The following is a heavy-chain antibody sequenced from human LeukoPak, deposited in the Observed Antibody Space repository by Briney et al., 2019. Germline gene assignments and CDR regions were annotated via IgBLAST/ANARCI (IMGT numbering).Heavy chain of an antibody. Sequence: SGPTLVKPTQTLTLTCTFSGFSLSTSGVGVGWIRQPPGKALEWLALIYWNDDKRYSPSLKSRLTITKDTSKNQVVLTMTNMDPVDTATYYCARMMTVVPAASQFPHWGQGTLVTVSS. CDR2: IYWNDDK. CDR1: GFSLSTSGVG. J-gene: IGHJ1*01. D-gene: IGHD2-2*01. CDR3: ARMMTVVPAASQFPH. V-gene: IGHV2-5*01.